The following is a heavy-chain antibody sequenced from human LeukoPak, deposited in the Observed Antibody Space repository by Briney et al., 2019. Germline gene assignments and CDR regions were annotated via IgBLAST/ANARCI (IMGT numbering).Heavy chain of an antibody. CDR1: GYTFTSYG. CDR2: ISAYNGNT. CDR3: ARDQDPGIAVAGTTSAWFDP. D-gene: IGHD6-19*01. Sequence: ASVKVSCKASGYTFTSYGISWVRQAPGQGLEWMGWISAYNGNTNCAQKLQGRVTMTTDTSTSTAYMELRSLRSDDTAVYYCARDQDPGIAVAGTTSAWFDPWGQGTLVTVSS. J-gene: IGHJ5*02. V-gene: IGHV1-18*01.